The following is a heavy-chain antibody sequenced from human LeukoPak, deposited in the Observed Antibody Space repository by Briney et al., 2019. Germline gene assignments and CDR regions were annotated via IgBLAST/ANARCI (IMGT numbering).Heavy chain of an antibody. D-gene: IGHD3-22*01. CDR2: MYYSGST. CDR3: ARPYYYDSRIDP. CDR1: GGSISSGDYY. V-gene: IGHV4-30-4*01. Sequence: SETLSLTCTVSGGSISSGDYYWSWVRQPPGKGLEWIAYMYYSGSTYYNPSLKSRVTKSADTSKNQLSLKLSSVTAADTAVYYCARPYYYDSRIDPWGQGILVTVSS. J-gene: IGHJ5*02.